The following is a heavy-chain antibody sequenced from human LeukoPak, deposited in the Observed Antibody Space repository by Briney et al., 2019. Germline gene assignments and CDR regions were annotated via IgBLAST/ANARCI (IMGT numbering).Heavy chain of an antibody. CDR3: ARGPGSRGIFDY. Sequence: GGSLRLSCAVSGFTVSAHYMSWVRQAPGKGLECVSFLYTGGDTYYADSVKGRFTVSRDNSKNTLYLQMNSLRAEDTAVYYCARGPGSRGIFDYWGQGTLVTVSS. J-gene: IGHJ4*02. V-gene: IGHV3-53*01. CDR1: GFTVSAHY. D-gene: IGHD3-10*01. CDR2: LYTGGDT.